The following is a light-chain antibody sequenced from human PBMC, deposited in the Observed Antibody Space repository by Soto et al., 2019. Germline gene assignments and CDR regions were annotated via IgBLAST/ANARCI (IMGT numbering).Light chain of an antibody. CDR2: DVS. CDR1: SSDVGGYNY. CDR3: SSYTSSSTVV. V-gene: IGLV2-14*01. Sequence: QSALTQPASVSGSPGQSITLSCTGTSSDVGGYNYVSWYQQHPGKAPNLMIYDVSNRPSGVSNRFSGSKSGNTASLTISGLQAEDEADYYCSSYTSSSTVVFGGGTKLTVL. J-gene: IGLJ2*01.